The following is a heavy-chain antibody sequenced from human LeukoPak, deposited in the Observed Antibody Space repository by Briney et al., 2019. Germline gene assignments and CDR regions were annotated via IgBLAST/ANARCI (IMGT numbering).Heavy chain of an antibody. CDR2: ISSSGSTI. J-gene: IGHJ6*04. V-gene: IGHV3-48*04. CDR3: AELGITMIGGI. D-gene: IGHD3-10*02. CDR1: GFTFSSYW. Sequence: GGSLRLSCAASGFTFSSYWMNWVRQAPGKGLEWVSYISSSGSTIYYADSVKGRFTISRDNAKNSLYLQMNSLRAEDTAVYYCAELGITMIGGIWGKGTTVTISS.